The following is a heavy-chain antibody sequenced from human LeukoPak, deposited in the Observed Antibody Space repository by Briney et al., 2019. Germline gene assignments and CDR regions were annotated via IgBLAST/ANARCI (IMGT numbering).Heavy chain of an antibody. Sequence: GGSLRLSCAASGFAASSNYMSWVRQAPGKGLEWVSVIYSGGSTNYADSVKGRFAISRDNSKNTLYLQMSSLRAEDTAVYYCARDDPPIVVVPAVWGQGTLVTVSS. CDR1: GFAASSNY. D-gene: IGHD2-2*01. CDR2: IYSGGST. V-gene: IGHV3-53*01. J-gene: IGHJ4*02. CDR3: ARDDPPIVVVPAV.